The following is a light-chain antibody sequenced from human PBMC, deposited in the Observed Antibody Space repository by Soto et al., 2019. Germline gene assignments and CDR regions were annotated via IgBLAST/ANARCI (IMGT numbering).Light chain of an antibody. CDR2: EVS. CDR1: SSDVGGYNY. CDR3: SSYAGSNHFHV. J-gene: IGLJ1*01. V-gene: IGLV2-8*01. Sequence: QSALTQPPSASGSPGQSVTISCTGTSSDVGGYNYVSWYQQHPGKAPKLMIYEVSKRPSGVPDRFSGSKSGNTASLTVSGLQAEDEADYYCSSYAGSNHFHVFGTGTKVTVL.